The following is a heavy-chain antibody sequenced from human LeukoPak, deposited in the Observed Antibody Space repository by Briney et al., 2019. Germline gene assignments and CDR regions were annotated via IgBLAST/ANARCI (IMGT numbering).Heavy chain of an antibody. CDR3: ARRRIAARSVAFDI. V-gene: IGHV4-31*03. CDR2: IYYSGST. J-gene: IGHJ3*02. D-gene: IGHD6-6*01. CDR1: GGSISSGGYY. Sequence: SETLSLTCTVSGGSISSGGYYWSWIRQHPGKGLEWIGYIYYSGSTYYNPSLKSRVTISVDTSKNQFSLKLSSVTAADTAVYYCARRRIAARSVAFDIWGQGTMVTVSS.